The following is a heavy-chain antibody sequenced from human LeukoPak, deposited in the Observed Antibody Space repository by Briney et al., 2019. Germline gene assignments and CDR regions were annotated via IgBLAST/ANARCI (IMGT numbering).Heavy chain of an antibody. D-gene: IGHD6-6*01. J-gene: IGHJ6*02. CDR3: ARDLIAARPPTSTMDYGMDV. CDR2: INPSGGST. CDR1: GYTFTSYY. V-gene: IGHV1-46*01. Sequence: ASVKVSCKESGYTFTSYYMHWVRQAPGQGLEWMGIINPSGGSTSYAQKFQGRVTMTRDTSTSTVYMELSSLRSEDTAVYYCARDLIAARPPTSTMDYGMDVWGQGTTVTVSS.